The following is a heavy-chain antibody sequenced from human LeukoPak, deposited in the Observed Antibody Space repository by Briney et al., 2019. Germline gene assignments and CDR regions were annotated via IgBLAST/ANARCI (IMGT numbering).Heavy chain of an antibody. V-gene: IGHV3-53*01. D-gene: IGHD3-22*01. CDR1: GFTFSNYA. CDR3: ARGGRGSAAVVAPRSFDI. CDR2: TYTGGNS. Sequence: GGSLRLSCAGSGFTFSNYAMSWVRQAPGKGLEWVSVTYTGGNSYYAGSVQGRFIISRDISKNTLYLQMNNLRAEDSALYYCARGGRGSAAVVAPRSFDIWGQGTMVTVSS. J-gene: IGHJ3*02.